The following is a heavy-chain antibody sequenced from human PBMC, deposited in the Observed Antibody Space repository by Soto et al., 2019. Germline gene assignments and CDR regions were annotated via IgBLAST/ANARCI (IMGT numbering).Heavy chain of an antibody. V-gene: IGHV3-30-3*01. CDR1: GFTFSSYA. CDR3: ARDRDGYIGY. CDR2: ISYDGSNK. Sequence: VGSLRLSCAASGFTFSSYAMHWVRQAPGKGLEWVAVISYDGSNKYYADSVKGRFTISRDNSKNTLYLQMNSLRAEDTAVYYCARDRDGYIGYWGQGTLVTVSS. J-gene: IGHJ4*02.